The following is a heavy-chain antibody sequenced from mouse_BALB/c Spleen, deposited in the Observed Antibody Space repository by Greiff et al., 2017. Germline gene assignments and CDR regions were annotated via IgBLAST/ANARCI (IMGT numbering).Heavy chain of an antibody. CDR1: GYTFTSYW. CDR3: TRWLRGAIES. D-gene: IGHD2-12*01. Sequence: EVHLVESGTVLARPGASVKMSCKASGYTFTSYWMHWVKQRPGQGLEWIGAIYPGNSDTSYNQKFKGKAKLTAVTSTSTAYMELSSLTNEDSAVYYSTRWLRGAIESRGQGNSVTGSS. J-gene: IGHJ4*01. V-gene: IGHV1-5*01. CDR2: IYPGNSDT.